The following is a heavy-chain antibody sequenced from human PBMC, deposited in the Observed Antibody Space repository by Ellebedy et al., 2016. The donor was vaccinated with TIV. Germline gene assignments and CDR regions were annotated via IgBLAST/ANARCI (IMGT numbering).Heavy chain of an antibody. J-gene: IGHJ4*02. V-gene: IGHV4-34*01. CDR1: GGSFSGYS. CDR2: INHNGST. CDR3: ERGLGYCKSTSCYSVSAAGPLGWKR. Sequence: MPSETLSLTCAVYGGSFSGYSWSWIRQPPGKGLEWIGEINHNGSTNYNPSPKSRVTISVDTSKNQFSLKLSSVTAADTAVYYCERGLGYCKSTSCYSVSAAGPLGWKRWGQGTLVTVSS. D-gene: IGHD2-2*03.